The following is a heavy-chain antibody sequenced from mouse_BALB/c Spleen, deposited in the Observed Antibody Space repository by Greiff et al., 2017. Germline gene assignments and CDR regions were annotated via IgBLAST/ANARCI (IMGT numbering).Heavy chain of an antibody. Sequence: QVQLQQSGSVLVRPGASVKLSCKASGYTFTSSWMHWAKQRPGQGLEWIGEIHPNSGNTNYNEKFKGKATLTVDTSSSTAYVDLSSLTSEDSAVYYCARRGYGDYLDYWGQGTTLTVSA. J-gene: IGHJ2*01. D-gene: IGHD2-13*01. V-gene: IGHV1S130*01. CDR3: ARRGYGDYLDY. CDR1: GYTFTSSW. CDR2: IHPNSGNT.